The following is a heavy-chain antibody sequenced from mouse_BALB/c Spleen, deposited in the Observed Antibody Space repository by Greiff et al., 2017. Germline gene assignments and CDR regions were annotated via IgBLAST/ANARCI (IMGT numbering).Heavy chain of an antibody. J-gene: IGHJ4*01. Sequence: VQLQQSGAELVKPGASVKLSCTASGFNIKDTYMHWVKQRPEQGLEWIGRIDPANGNTKYDPKFQGKATITADTSSNTAYLQLSSLTSEDTAVYYCSLILRGYYYAMDYWGQGTSVTVSS. CDR3: SLILRGYYYAMDY. CDR2: IDPANGNT. CDR1: GFNIKDTY. D-gene: IGHD1-1*01. V-gene: IGHV14-3*02.